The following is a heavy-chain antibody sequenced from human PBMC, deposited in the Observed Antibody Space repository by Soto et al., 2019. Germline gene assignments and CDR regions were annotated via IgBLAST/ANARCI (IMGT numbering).Heavy chain of an antibody. V-gene: IGHV1-3*01. Sequence: GASVKVSCKASGYTFTSYAMHWVRQAPGQRLEWMGWINAGNGNTKYSQKFQGRVTITRDTSASTAYMELSSLRSEDTAVYYCARDLCPHGYGDYGTYFDPWGQGTLVTVSS. J-gene: IGHJ5*02. CDR3: ARDLCPHGYGDYGTYFDP. CDR1: GYTFTSYA. CDR2: INAGNGNT. D-gene: IGHD4-17*01.